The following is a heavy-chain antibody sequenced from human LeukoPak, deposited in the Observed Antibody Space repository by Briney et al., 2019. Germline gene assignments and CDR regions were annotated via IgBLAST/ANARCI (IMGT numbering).Heavy chain of an antibody. CDR1: GFTFDDYG. V-gene: IGHV3-20*04. CDR2: INWNGGST. Sequence: PGGSLRLSCAASGFTFDDYGMSWVRQAPGKGLEWVSGINWNGGSTGYADSVKGRFTISRDNAKNSLYLQMNSLRAEDTALYYCARDLGGSQPNLEYAFDIWGQGTMVTVSS. D-gene: IGHD1-26*01. J-gene: IGHJ3*02. CDR3: ARDLGGSQPNLEYAFDI.